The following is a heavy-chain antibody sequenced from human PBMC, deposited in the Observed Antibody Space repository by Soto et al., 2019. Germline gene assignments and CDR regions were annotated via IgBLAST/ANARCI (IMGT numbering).Heavy chain of an antibody. CDR2: IYYNGDT. CDR1: GGSISSNSHY. D-gene: IGHD2-15*01. J-gene: IGHJ3*02. CDR3: ARHQSIVVVTAARAFDI. V-gene: IGHV4-39*01. Sequence: PSETLSLTCSVSGGSISSNSHYWVWIRQPPGKRLEWIGSIYYNGDTYYNPSLKSQVTISVDTSKNQFSVKLNSVTAADTAVYYCARHQSIVVVTAARAFDIWGQGTMVTVSS.